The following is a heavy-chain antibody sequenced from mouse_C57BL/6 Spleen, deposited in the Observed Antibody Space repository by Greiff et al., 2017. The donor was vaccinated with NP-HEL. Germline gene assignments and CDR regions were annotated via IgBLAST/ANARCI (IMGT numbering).Heavy chain of an antibody. CDR1: GFTFSSYA. J-gene: IGHJ3*01. CDR3: ARAYDGFAY. V-gene: IGHV5-4*01. Sequence: EVQRVESGGGLVKPGGSLKLSCAASGFTFSSYAMSWVRQTPEKRLEWVATISDGGSYTYYPDNVKGRFTISRDNAKNNLYLQMSHLKSEDTAMYYCARAYDGFAYWGQGTLVTVSA. CDR2: ISDGGSYT. D-gene: IGHD2-3*01.